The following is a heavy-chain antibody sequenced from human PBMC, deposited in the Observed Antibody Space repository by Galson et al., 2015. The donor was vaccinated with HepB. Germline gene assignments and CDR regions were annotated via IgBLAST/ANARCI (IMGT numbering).Heavy chain of an antibody. CDR3: AEDPAHLYCGGDCRHAFDI. J-gene: IGHJ3*02. CDR1: GFTFSSYA. CDR2: ISGSGGST. Sequence: SLRLSCAASGFTFSSYAMSWVRQAPGKGLEWVSAISGSGGSTYYADSVKGRFTISRDNSKNTLYLQMNSLRAEDTAVYYCAEDPAHLYCGGDCRHAFDIWGQGTMVTVSS. V-gene: IGHV3-23*01. D-gene: IGHD2-21*02.